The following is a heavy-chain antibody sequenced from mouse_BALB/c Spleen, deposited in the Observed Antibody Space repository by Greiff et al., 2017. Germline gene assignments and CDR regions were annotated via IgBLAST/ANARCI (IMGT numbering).Heavy chain of an antibody. CDR2: ISTYYGDA. V-gene: IGHV1S137*01. CDR3: ARSTGTVYAMDY. CDR1: GYTFTDYA. J-gene: IGHJ4*01. Sequence: QVQLQESGAELVRPGVSVKISCKGSGYTFTDYAMHWVKQSHAKSLEWIGVISTYYGDASYNKKFKGKATMTVDKSSSTAYMELARLTSEDSAIYYCARSTGTVYAMDYWGQGTSVTVSS. D-gene: IGHD4-1*02.